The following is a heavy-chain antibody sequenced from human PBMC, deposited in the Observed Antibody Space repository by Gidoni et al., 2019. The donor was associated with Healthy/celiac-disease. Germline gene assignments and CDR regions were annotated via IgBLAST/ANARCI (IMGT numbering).Heavy chain of an antibody. D-gene: IGHD2-15*01. CDR3: ARFGVVVVGDAFDI. Sequence: QVQLHESGPGLVKPSQTLSLTCTVSGCSISSGGYYWSWIRQHPGKGLEWIGYLYYSGSTYYNPSLKSRVTISVDTSKNQFALKLSSVTAADTAVYYCARFGVVVVGDAFDIWGQGTMVTVSS. CDR2: LYYSGST. CDR1: GCSISSGGYY. J-gene: IGHJ3*02. V-gene: IGHV4-31*03.